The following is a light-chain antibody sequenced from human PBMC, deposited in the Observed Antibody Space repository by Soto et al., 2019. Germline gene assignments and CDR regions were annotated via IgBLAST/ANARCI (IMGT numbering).Light chain of an antibody. Sequence: QSVLTQPPSASGTPGQRVTISCSGSSSNIGTNTVIWYQQLPGAAPKLLIYSDNQQPSGVPDRFSGSKSGTSASLAISGLQSEDEADYFCAAWEVSLVVVGGGTKLTVL. CDR2: SDN. CDR3: AAWEVSLVV. V-gene: IGLV1-44*01. J-gene: IGLJ2*01. CDR1: SSNIGTNT.